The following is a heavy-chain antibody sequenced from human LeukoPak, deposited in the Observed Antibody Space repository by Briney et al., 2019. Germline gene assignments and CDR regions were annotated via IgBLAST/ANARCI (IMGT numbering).Heavy chain of an antibody. CDR1: GGTFNNYA. D-gene: IGHD5-24*01. CDR3: AREMSRFIYSDGSYYFDY. J-gene: IGHJ4*02. V-gene: IGHV1-69*05. Sequence: SVKVSCKPSGGTFNNYAFSWVRQAPGQGLEWMGGIIPVFGTTNYAQKFQGRVTITTDESTSTAYMELSSLRSEDTAVYYCAREMSRFIYSDGSYYFDYWGQGTLVTVSS. CDR2: IIPVFGTT.